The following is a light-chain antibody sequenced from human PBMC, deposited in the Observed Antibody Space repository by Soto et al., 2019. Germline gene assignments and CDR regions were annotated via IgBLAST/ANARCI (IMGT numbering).Light chain of an antibody. CDR3: SSSTRSPTLKV. J-gene: IGLJ2*01. CDR1: SSDVGGYNY. V-gene: IGLV2-14*03. Sequence: QSVLTQPASVSGSPGQSITISCTGTSSDVGGYNYVSWYQQHPGKAPKLMIYDVSNRPSGVSNRFSGSKSGNTASLTISGLQSEDEADYYCSSSTRSPTLKVFGGGTKLTVL. CDR2: DVS.